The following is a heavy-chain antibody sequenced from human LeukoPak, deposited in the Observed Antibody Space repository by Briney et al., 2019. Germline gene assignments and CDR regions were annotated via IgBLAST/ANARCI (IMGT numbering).Heavy chain of an antibody. Sequence: SQMIGSEGCGYSFTSYWIGWVRQLPRKGLERVWIIYPGDSDTRYSPYFQGQVTISADKSISTAYLQWSSLKASDTAMYYCARGGLEWELLGFDYWGQGTLVTVSS. CDR2: IYPGDSDT. CDR3: ARGGLEWELLGFDY. CDR1: GYSFTSYW. J-gene: IGHJ4*02. V-gene: IGHV5-51*01. D-gene: IGHD1-26*01.